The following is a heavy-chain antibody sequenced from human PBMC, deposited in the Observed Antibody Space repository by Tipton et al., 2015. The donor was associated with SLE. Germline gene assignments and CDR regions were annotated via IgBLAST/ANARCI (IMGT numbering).Heavy chain of an antibody. J-gene: IGHJ4*02. V-gene: IGHV3-53*05. CDR3: ARDDFWSGSV. CDR1: GGSISSSSYY. CDR2: IYSGGST. Sequence: TLSLTCTVSGGSISSSSYYWGWIRQPPGKGLEWVSVIYSGGSTYYADSVKGRFTISRDNSKNTLYLQMNSLRAEDTAVYYCARDDFWSGSVWGQGTLVTVSS. D-gene: IGHD3-3*01.